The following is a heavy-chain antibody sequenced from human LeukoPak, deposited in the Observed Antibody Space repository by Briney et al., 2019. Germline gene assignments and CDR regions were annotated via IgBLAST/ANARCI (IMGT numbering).Heavy chain of an antibody. V-gene: IGHV4-34*01. CDR2: INHSGST. CDR3: ARGGVKWYSSGWSPKAGYFQH. J-gene: IGHJ1*01. D-gene: IGHD6-19*01. Sequence: PSETLSLTCAVYGGSFSGYYWSWIRQPPGKGLEWTGEINHSGSTNYNPSLKSRVTISVDTSKNQFSLKLSSVTAADTAVYYCARGGVKWYSSGWSPKAGYFQHWGQGTLVTVSS. CDR1: GGSFSGYY.